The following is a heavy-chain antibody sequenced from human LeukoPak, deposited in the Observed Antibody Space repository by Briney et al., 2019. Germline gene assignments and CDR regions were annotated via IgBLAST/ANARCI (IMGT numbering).Heavy chain of an antibody. V-gene: IGHV3-9*01. J-gene: IGHJ4*02. D-gene: IGHD3-3*01. CDR2: ISWNSGSI. CDR3: AKMTYYDFWSGYEYYFDY. Sequence: PGRSLRLSCAASGFTFDDYAMHWVRQAPGKGLEWVSGISWNSGSIGYADSVKGRFTISRDNAKNSLYLQMNSLRAEDTALYYCAKMTYYDFWSGYEYYFDYWGQGTLVTVS. CDR1: GFTFDDYA.